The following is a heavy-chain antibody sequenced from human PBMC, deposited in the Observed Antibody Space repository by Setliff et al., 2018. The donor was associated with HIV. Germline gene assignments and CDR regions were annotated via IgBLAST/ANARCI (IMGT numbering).Heavy chain of an antibody. D-gene: IGHD3-16*01. CDR3: ARGDPFTDFDS. Sequence: SETLSLTCTVSGGSISRGSYHWDWIRQPAGKGLEWIGRIYTNGNTNYNPSLKSRVTVSADTSKTQFSLKLTSVTAADTAVYYGARGDPFTDFDSWGQGTLVTVS. V-gene: IGHV4-61*02. CDR1: GGSISRGSYH. J-gene: IGHJ4*02. CDR2: IYTNGNT.